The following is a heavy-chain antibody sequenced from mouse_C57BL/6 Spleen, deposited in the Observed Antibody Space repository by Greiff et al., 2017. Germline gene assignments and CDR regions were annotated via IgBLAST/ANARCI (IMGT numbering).Heavy chain of an antibody. CDR1: GYTFTSYW. CDR3: ARSAAQATPFAY. Sequence: QQSCKASGYTFTSYWMHWVKQRPGQGLEWIGEIDPSDSYTNYNQKFKGKSTLTVDKSSSTAYMQRSSLTSEDSAVYYCARSAAQATPFAYWGQGTLVTVSA. V-gene: IGHV1-69*01. CDR2: IDPSDSYT. J-gene: IGHJ3*01. D-gene: IGHD3-2*02.